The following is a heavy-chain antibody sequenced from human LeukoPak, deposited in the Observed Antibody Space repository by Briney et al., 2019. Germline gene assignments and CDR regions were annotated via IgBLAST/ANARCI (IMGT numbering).Heavy chain of an antibody. CDR3: AKDTSSSWYEGVGHYFDY. CDR2: ISWNSGSI. J-gene: IGHJ4*02. D-gene: IGHD6-13*01. Sequence: GGSLRLSCAASGFTFDDYAMHWVRQAPGKGLEWVSGISWNSGSIGYADSVKGRFTISRDNAKNSLYLQMNSLRAEDMALYYCAKDTSSSWYEGVGHYFDYWGQGTLVTVSS. CDR1: GFTFDDYA. V-gene: IGHV3-9*03.